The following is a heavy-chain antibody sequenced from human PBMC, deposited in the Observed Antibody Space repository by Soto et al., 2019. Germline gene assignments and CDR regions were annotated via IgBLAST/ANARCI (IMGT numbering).Heavy chain of an antibody. CDR2: ISYDGSNK. CDR3: AKDQSVLQFDSSGYYSYFYGMDV. CDR1: GLTFSTYG. D-gene: IGHD3-22*01. V-gene: IGHV3-30*18. J-gene: IGHJ6*02. Sequence: GGSLRLSCAVSGLTFSTYGMHWVRQAPGKGLEWVAAISYDGSNKYYGDSVRGRFTISRDNSKNTLYVQMNSLRAEDTAVYYCAKDQSVLQFDSSGYYSYFYGMDVWGQGTTVTVSS.